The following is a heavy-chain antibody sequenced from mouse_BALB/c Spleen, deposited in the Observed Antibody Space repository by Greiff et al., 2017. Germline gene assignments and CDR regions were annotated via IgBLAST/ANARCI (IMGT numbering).Heavy chain of an antibody. CDR2: ISSGGSYT. V-gene: IGHV5-9-4*01. CDR3: AREEGTKPMDY. D-gene: IGHD2-14*01. J-gene: IGHJ4*01. Sequence: EVQLVESGGGLVKPGGSLKLSCAASGFTFSSYAMSWVRQSPEKRLEWVAEISSGGSYTYYPDTVTGRFTISRDNAKNTLYLEMSSLRSEDTAMYYCAREEGTKPMDYWGQGTSVTVSS. CDR1: GFTFSSYA.